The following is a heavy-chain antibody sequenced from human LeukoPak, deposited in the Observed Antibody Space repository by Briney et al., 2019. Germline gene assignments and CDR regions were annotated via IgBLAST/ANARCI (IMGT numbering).Heavy chain of an antibody. CDR3: ARRVYSGSYNWYFDL. Sequence: SETLSLTCTVFGGSISTSTYYWGWIRQPPGKGLEWIRSISYSGSTYNNPSLKSRVTISVDTSKNQFSLKLSSVTAPDTAVYYCARRVYSGSYNWYFDLWGRGTLVTVPS. D-gene: IGHD1-26*01. J-gene: IGHJ2*01. CDR2: ISYSGST. V-gene: IGHV4-39*01. CDR1: GGSISTSTYY.